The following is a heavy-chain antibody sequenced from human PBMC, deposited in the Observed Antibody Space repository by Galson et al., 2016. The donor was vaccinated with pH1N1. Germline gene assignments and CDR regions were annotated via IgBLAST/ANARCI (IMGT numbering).Heavy chain of an antibody. CDR3: AHREVMITNAFDF. D-gene: IGHD3-16*01. Sequence: PALVKPTQTLTLTCTFSGFSISSSGMGVGWIRQPPGKALEWLALIYWDDDKRYSPSLKRRLSITKETSKNQVVLTMTNMDPVDTATYYCAHREVMITNAFDFGCPGTMVTVSS. V-gene: IGHV2-5*02. J-gene: IGHJ3*01. CDR2: IYWDDDK. CDR1: GFSISSSGMG.